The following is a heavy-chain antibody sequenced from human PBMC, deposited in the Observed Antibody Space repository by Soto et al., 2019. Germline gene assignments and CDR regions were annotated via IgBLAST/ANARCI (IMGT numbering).Heavy chain of an antibody. CDR2: IYRSGST. CDR1: GGSISSGGYS. V-gene: IGHV4-30-2*01. CDR3: ARDLGGYDAFDI. D-gene: IGHD3-16*01. Sequence: SETLSLTCAVSGGSISSGGYSWSWIRQPPGKGLEWIGYIYRSGSTYYNPSLKSRVTISVDRSKNQFSLKLSSVTAADTAVYYCARDLGGYDAFDIWGQGTMVTVSS. J-gene: IGHJ3*02.